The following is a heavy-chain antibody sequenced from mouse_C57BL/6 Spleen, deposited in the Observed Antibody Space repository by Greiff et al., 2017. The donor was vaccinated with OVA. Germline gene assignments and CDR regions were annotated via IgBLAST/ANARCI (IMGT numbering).Heavy chain of an antibody. V-gene: IGHV1-50*01. D-gene: IGHD2-2*01. CDR1: GYTFTSYW. CDR2: IDPSDSYT. J-gene: IGHJ4*01. Sequence: QVQLQQPGAELVKPGASVKLSCKASGYTFTSYWMQWVKQRPGQGLEWIGEIDPSDSYTNYYQKFKGKATLTVDTSSSTAYMQLSSLTSEDSAVYYCARRGYEDYAMDYWGQGTSVTVSS. CDR3: ARRGYEDYAMDY.